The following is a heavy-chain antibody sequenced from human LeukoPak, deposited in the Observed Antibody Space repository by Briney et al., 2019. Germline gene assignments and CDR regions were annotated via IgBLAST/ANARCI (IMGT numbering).Heavy chain of an antibody. Sequence: SETLSLTCAVYGGSFSGYYWSWLRQPPGKGLEWIGEINYSGSTNYNPSLKSRVTISVDTSKNQFSLKLSSVTAADTAVYYCARVPAGTAAAGTFSYYYYGMDVWGQGTTVTVSS. D-gene: IGHD6-13*01. V-gene: IGHV4-34*01. CDR3: ARVPAGTAAAGTFSYYYYGMDV. J-gene: IGHJ6*02. CDR2: INYSGST. CDR1: GGSFSGYY.